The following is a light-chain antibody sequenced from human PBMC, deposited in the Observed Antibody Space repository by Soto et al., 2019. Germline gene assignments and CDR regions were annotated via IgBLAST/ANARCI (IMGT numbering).Light chain of an antibody. Sequence: IVLPPSPGTLSFSPWERSPLSFRAGQSVSSNLAWYQQKPGQAPRLLIYGASTRATGIPARFSGSGSGTEFTLTISSLQSEDFAVYYCQKYNNWPRKFGKGTTGDIK. CDR2: GAS. V-gene: IGKV3-15*01. CDR3: QKYNNWPRK. CDR1: QSVSSN. J-gene: IGKJ1*01.